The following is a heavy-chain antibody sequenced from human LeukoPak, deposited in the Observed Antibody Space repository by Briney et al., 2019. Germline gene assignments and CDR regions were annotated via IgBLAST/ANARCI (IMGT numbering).Heavy chain of an antibody. V-gene: IGHV3-7*01. D-gene: IGHD3-22*01. Sequence: PGGSLRLSCAASGFTLSSYWMSWVRQAPGKGPEWVANIKQDGSEKYYVDSVKGRFTISRDNSKNSLYLQMNSLRAEDTAVYYCAYLPRGYGDRWGQGTLVT. CDR3: AYLPRGYGDR. CDR1: GFTLSSYW. CDR2: IKQDGSEK. J-gene: IGHJ4*02.